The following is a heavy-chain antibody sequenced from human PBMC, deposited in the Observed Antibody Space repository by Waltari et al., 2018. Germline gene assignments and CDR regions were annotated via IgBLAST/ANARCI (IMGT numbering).Heavy chain of an antibody. Sequence: EVQLLESGGGLVQPGGSLRLSCAASGFSISKHDVNWVRQAPGRGLEWVSGIRGGGDSTHYADSVKGRFTISGDTSKNTLYLQMNNLRGDDTAVYYCAKVNWRLGAAATSSDYWGQGTLVTVSS. V-gene: IGHV3-23*01. D-gene: IGHD5-12*01. CDR2: IRGGGDST. CDR3: AKVNWRLGAAATSSDY. J-gene: IGHJ4*02. CDR1: GFSISKHD.